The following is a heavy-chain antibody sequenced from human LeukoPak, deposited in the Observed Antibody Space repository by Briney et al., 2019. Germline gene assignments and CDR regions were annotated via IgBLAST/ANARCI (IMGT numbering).Heavy chain of an antibody. Sequence: PSETLSLTCTVSGGSISSYYWSWIRQPAGKGLEWIGRIYTSGSTNYNPSLKSRVTMSVDTSKNQFSLKLSSVTAADTAVYYCARESYYYDSSGYYYYYYYIDVWGKGTTVTVSS. J-gene: IGHJ6*03. D-gene: IGHD3-22*01. CDR3: ARESYYYDSSGYYYYYYYIDV. V-gene: IGHV4-4*07. CDR2: IYTSGST. CDR1: GGSISSYY.